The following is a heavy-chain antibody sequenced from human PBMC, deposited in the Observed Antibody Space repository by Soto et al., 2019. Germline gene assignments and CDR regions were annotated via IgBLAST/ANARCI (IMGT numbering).Heavy chain of an antibody. V-gene: IGHV3-48*02. J-gene: IGHJ4*02. Sequence: GGSLRLSCAASGFTFSSYSMNWVRQAPGKGLEWVSYISSSSSTIYYADSVKGRFTISRDNAKNSLYLQMNSLRDEDTAVYYCARAQVGYTKVPFDHWGQGTLVTVSS. D-gene: IGHD1-26*01. CDR3: ARAQVGYTKVPFDH. CDR2: ISSSSSTI. CDR1: GFTFSSYS.